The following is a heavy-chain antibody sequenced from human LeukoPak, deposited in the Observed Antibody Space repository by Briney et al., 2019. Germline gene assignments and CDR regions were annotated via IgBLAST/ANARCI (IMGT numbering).Heavy chain of an antibody. CDR2: IYTSGST. D-gene: IGHD1-26*01. CDR3: ARGGELNHGVSAFNY. V-gene: IGHV4-4*07. Sequence: SETLSLTCTVSGGSISSYYWSWIRQPAVKGLEWIGRIYTSGSTNYNPSLKSRVTMSVDTSKNQFSLKLSSVTAADTAVYYCARGGELNHGVSAFNYWGQGTLVTVSS. CDR1: GGSISSYY. J-gene: IGHJ4*02.